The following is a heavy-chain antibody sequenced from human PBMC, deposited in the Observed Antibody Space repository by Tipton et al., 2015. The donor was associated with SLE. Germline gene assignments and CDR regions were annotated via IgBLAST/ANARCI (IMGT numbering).Heavy chain of an antibody. CDR2: IYYSGST. D-gene: IGHD6-13*01. CDR3: ARGYSSGWYAFDI. Sequence: TLSLTCTVSGGSISSYYWSWIRQPPGKGLEWIGYIYYSGSTNYNPSLKSRVTISVDTSKNQFSLKLSSVTAADTAVYYCARGYSSGWYAFDIWGQGTMVTVSS. J-gene: IGHJ3*02. V-gene: IGHV4-59*01. CDR1: GGSISSYY.